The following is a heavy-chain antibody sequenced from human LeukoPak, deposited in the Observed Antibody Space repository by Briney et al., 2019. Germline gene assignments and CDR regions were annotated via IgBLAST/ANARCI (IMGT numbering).Heavy chain of an antibody. D-gene: IGHD2/OR15-2a*01. CDR1: GFTFSSHA. CDR2: VSSSGTKI. CDR3: TRELLSLQQGLDY. J-gene: IGHJ4*02. V-gene: IGHV3-21*01. Sequence: PGGSLRLSCAASGFTFSSHAMNWVRQAPGKGLEWVSSVSSSGTKIFYADSVRGRFTVSRDNAGNSLSLQMDSLRVEDTAVYYCTRELLSLQQGLDYWGQGTLVTDSS.